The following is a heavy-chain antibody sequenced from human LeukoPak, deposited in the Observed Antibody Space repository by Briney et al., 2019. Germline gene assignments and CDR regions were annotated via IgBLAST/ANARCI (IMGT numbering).Heavy chain of an antibody. J-gene: IGHJ3*02. CDR2: ISSSSSHI. CDR3: ARGQGLGTFDI. CDR1: GFTFDDYG. Sequence: GGSLRLSCAASGFTFDDYGMSWVRQAPGKGLEWVSSISSSSSHIYYADSVKGRFTISRDNAKNSLYLQMNSLRAEDTAVYYCARGQGLGTFDIWGQGTMVTVSS. V-gene: IGHV3-21*01.